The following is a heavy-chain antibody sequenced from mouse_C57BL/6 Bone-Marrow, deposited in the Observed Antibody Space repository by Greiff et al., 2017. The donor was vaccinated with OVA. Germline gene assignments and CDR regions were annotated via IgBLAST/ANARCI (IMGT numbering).Heavy chain of an antibody. D-gene: IGHD2-1*01. J-gene: IGHJ2*01. Sequence: EVQLQQSGTVLARPGASVKMSCKTSGYTFTSYWMHWVKQRPGQGLEWIGAIYPGNSDTSYNQKFKGEAKLTAVTSASTAYMELSSLTNEDSAVDYCTIYYGNYGDFDYWGKGTTLTVSS. CDR1: GYTFTSYW. CDR2: IYPGNSDT. CDR3: TIYYGNYGDFDY. V-gene: IGHV1-5*01.